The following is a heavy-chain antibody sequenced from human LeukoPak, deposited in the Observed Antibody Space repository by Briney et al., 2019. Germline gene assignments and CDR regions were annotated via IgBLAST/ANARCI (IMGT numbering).Heavy chain of an antibody. CDR2: ISSSGTGI. V-gene: IGHV3-48*01. Sequence: GVSLRLSCAASGFTFNRYSMNGVRRAPGKGLEWVAYISSSGTGIYYADSVTGRFAISRDNAKNSVYLQMNSLRGEDTAVYHCAASYSETQLYYFDYWGQGNLVTVSS. CDR1: GFTFNRYS. J-gene: IGHJ4*02. CDR3: AASYSETQLYYFDY. D-gene: IGHD1-26*01.